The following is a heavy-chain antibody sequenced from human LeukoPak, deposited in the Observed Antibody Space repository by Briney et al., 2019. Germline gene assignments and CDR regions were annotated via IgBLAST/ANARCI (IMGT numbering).Heavy chain of an antibody. V-gene: IGHV3-21*01. CDR1: GFTFIGYS. J-gene: IGHJ4*02. Sequence: TGGSLRLSCAASGFTFIGYSMNWVRQAPGKGLEWVSSISSSSSYIYYADSVKGRFTISRDNAKNSLYLQMNSLRAEDTAVYYCAREAGDGYNKWVDYWGQGTLVTVSS. D-gene: IGHD5-24*01. CDR3: AREAGDGYNKWVDY. CDR2: ISSSSSYI.